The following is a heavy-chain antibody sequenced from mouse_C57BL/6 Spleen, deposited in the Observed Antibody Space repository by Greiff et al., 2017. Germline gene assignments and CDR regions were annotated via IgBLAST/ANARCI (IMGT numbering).Heavy chain of an antibody. D-gene: IGHD3-1*01. CDR3: ARSGWVYYFDY. J-gene: IGHJ2*01. V-gene: IGHV1-72*01. CDR2: IDPNSCGT. Sequence: QVQLKQPGAELVKPGASVKLSCQASGYTFTSYWMHWVKQRPGRGLEWIGRIDPNSCGTKYNEKFTSKATLTVAKTSIAVDMQLSSLTSEYSAVYYCARSGWVYYFDYWGQGTTLTVSS. CDR1: GYTFTSYW.